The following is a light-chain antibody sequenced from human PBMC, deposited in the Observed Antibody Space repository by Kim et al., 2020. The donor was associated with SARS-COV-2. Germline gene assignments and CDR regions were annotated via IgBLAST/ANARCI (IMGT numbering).Light chain of an antibody. CDR1: VLAKKY. V-gene: IGLV3-27*01. CDR3: YSAADNSWV. Sequence: SVSPGQTARITCSGDVLAKKYARWFQQKPGQAPVLVIYKDSERPSGTPYRFSGSSSGTTVTLTISGAQVEDEADYYCYSAADNSWVFGGGTKLTVL. CDR2: KDS. J-gene: IGLJ3*02.